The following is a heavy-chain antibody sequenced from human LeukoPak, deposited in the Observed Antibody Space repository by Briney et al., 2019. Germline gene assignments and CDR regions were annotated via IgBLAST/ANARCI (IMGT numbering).Heavy chain of an antibody. CDR1: GFTFSSYS. V-gene: IGHV3-48*01. J-gene: IGHJ4*02. CDR2: ISSSSSTI. CDR3: ARDQGYYYDSSGYYYFDY. D-gene: IGHD3-22*01. Sequence: GGSLRLSCAASGFTFSSYSMNWVRQAPGKGLEWVSYISSSSSTIYYADSVKGRFTISRDNAKNSLCLQMNSLRAEDTAVYYCARDQGYYYDSSGYYYFDYWGQGTLVTVSS.